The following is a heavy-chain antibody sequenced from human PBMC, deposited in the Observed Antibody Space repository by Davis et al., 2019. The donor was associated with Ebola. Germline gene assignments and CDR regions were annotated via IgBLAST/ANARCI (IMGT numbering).Heavy chain of an antibody. V-gene: IGHV3-7*03. CDR1: GFSFSSHW. CDR3: ARGERRYYDYNGMDV. Sequence: GESLKIPCAASGFSFSSHWMSWVCQAPGKGLEWVANIRQDGSEKHYVDSVKGRFTISRDNAKNSLYLQMHSLRPEDTAVYYCARGERRYYDYNGMDVWGQGTTVTVSS. D-gene: IGHD1-1*01. CDR2: IRQDGSEK. J-gene: IGHJ6*02.